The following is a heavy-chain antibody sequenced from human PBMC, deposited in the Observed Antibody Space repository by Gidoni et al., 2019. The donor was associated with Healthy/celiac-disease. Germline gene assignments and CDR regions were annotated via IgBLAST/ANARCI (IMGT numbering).Heavy chain of an antibody. Sequence: QLQLQESGPGLVKPSETLSLTCTVSGGSISSSRYYWGWIRQPPGKGLEWIGSIYYSGSTYYNPSLKSRVTISVDTSKNQFSLKLSSVTAADTAVYYCARSRIAVAGGGAFDIWGQGTMVTVSS. V-gene: IGHV4-39*01. D-gene: IGHD6-19*01. CDR1: GGSISSSRYY. CDR3: ARSRIAVAGGGAFDI. CDR2: IYYSGST. J-gene: IGHJ3*02.